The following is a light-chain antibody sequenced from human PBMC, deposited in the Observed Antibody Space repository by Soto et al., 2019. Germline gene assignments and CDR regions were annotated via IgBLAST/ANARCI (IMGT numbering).Light chain of an antibody. CDR1: SSNIESNF. CDR2: SDN. Sequence: QAVVTQPPSASGTPGQRVTISCSGSSSNIESNFVYWYQQLPGAAPKFLIHSDNQRPSGVPDRFSGSKSGTSASLAISCLRSEDEADYYCATWDDTLNAAVFGGGTKLTV. CDR3: ATWDDTLNAAV. J-gene: IGLJ2*01. V-gene: IGLV1-47*02.